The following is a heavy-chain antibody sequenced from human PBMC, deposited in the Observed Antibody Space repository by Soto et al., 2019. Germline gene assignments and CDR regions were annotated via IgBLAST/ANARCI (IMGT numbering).Heavy chain of an antibody. V-gene: IGHV2-5*02. Sequence: QITLKESGPPLVKPTQTLTLTCTFSGFSLSSSGVGVGWIRQPPGKALEWLALICWDDDKRYSPSLRSRLTISKDTSKNQVVLTMTNMDPEDTATYYCAHRRAYYGSWVWGYFDYWGQGTLVTVSS. J-gene: IGHJ4*02. D-gene: IGHD3-10*01. CDR2: ICWDDDK. CDR1: GFSLSSSGVG. CDR3: AHRRAYYGSWVWGYFDY.